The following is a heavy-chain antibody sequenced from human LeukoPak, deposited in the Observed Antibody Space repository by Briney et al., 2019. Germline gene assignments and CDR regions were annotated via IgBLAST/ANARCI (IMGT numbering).Heavy chain of an antibody. CDR2: FSGSGGTT. J-gene: IGHJ4*02. V-gene: IGHV3-23*01. D-gene: IGHD1-7*01. CDR1: GFTFSSYA. Sequence: PGGSLRLSCAASGFTFSSYAMSRVRQAPGKGLEWVSTFSGSGGTTYYADSVKGRFTISRDNSKNTLYLQMNSLRAEDTAVYYCAKDERNWNYNLASQTYDWGQGTLVTVSS. CDR3: AKDERNWNYNLASQTYD.